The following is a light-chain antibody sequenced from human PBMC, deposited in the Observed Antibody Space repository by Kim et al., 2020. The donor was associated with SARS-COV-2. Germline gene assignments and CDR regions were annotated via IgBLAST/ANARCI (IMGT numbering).Light chain of an antibody. J-gene: IGKJ1*01. CDR3: QKYNSAPRT. Sequence: ASIRDTVTITCRARQDVGNYLAWYQQRPGSVPTLLIYGAINLQSGVPSRFSGSGSGTDFTLTISSLQPDDVATYYCQKYNSAPRTFGQGTKVDIK. CDR2: GAI. CDR1: QDVGNY. V-gene: IGKV1-27*01.